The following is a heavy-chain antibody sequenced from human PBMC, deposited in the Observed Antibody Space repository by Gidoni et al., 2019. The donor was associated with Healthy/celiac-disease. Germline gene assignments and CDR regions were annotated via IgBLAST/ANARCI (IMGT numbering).Heavy chain of an antibody. D-gene: IGHD2-2*01. Sequence: QVQLQESGPGLVKPSETLSLTCTVSGGSISSYYWSWIRQPPGKGLEWIGYIYYSGSTNYNPSLKSRVTISVDTSKNQFSLKLSSVTAADTAVYYCARDGFSAMGHYYYGMDVWGQGTTVTVSS. CDR1: GGSISSYY. CDR3: ARDGFSAMGHYYYGMDV. V-gene: IGHV4-59*12. J-gene: IGHJ6*02. CDR2: IYYSGST.